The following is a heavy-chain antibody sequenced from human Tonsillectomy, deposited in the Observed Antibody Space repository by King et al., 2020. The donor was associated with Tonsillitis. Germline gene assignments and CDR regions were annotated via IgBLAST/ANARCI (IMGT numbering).Heavy chain of an antibody. Sequence: VQLVESGAEVKKPGASVKVSCKASGYTFDNYFMHWVRQAPGQGLEWMGIINPSGDTTSYAQKFQGRVTMTRDTSTSTHYVELTSLRSEDTAVYYCTRGNRAGPFLFGYWGQGTLITVSS. CDR1: GYTFDNYF. CDR3: TRGNRAGPFLFGY. D-gene: IGHD6-13*01. CDR2: INPSGDTT. J-gene: IGHJ4*02. V-gene: IGHV1-46*02.